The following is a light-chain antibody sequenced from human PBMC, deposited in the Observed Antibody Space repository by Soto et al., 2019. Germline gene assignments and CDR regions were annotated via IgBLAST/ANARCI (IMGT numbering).Light chain of an antibody. CDR3: LQSLQLPVT. V-gene: IGKV2D-29*01. CDR1: QRLLHNDGKTY. J-gene: IGKJ5*01. Sequence: DILLTQTPHSLCGIPGQAASISCSSCQRLLHNDGKTYLFWYLQKPGQPPQLLIYEVSKRFSGVPDRFSGSGSGTDFTLQISRVAAEDVDTYYCLQSLQLPVTFGQGTRLEIK. CDR2: EVS.